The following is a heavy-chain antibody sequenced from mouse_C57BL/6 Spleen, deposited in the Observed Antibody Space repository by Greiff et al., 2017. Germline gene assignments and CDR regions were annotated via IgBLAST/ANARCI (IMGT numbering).Heavy chain of an antibody. CDR3: ARDYYGNYYYAMDY. J-gene: IGHJ4*01. CDR2: INPGSGGT. V-gene: IGHV1-54*01. CDR1: GYAFTNYL. D-gene: IGHD2-1*01. Sequence: VQLQQSGAELVRPGTSVKVSCKASGYAFTNYLIEWVKQRPGQGLEWIGVINPGSGGTNSNEKFKGKATLTADKSSSTAYMQLSSLTSEDSAVYFCARDYYGNYYYAMDYWGQGTSVTVSS.